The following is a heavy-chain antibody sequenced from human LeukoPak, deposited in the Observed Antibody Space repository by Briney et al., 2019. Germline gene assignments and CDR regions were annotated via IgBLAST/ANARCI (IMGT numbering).Heavy chain of an antibody. J-gene: IGHJ6*03. Sequence: PGGSLRLSCAASGFTFSSYWMSWVRQAPGKGLEWVANIKQDGSEKYYVDSVKGRFTISRDNAKNSLYLQMNSLRAQDTAVYYCARASRGENWNDPSEYYYYMDVWGKGTTVTVSS. D-gene: IGHD1-1*01. V-gene: IGHV3-7*01. CDR2: IKQDGSEK. CDR1: GFTFSSYW. CDR3: ARASRGENWNDPSEYYYYMDV.